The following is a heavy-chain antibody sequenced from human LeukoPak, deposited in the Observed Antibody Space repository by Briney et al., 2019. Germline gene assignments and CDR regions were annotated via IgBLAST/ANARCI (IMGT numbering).Heavy chain of an antibody. CDR1: GGSISSYY. CDR2: IYYSGST. Sequence: SETLSLACTVSGGSISSYYWSWIRQPPGKGLEWIGYIYYSGSTNYNPSLKSRVTISVDTSKNQFSLKLSSVTCGDTAVYYCARVGGGAISSYYYYYGMDLWGQGTTVTVSS. CDR3: ARVGGGAISSYYYYYGMDL. J-gene: IGHJ6*02. V-gene: IGHV4-59*01. D-gene: IGHD3-16*01.